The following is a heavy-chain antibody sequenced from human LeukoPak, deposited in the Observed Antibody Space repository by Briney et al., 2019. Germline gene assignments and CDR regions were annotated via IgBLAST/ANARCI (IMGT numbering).Heavy chain of an antibody. CDR3: ARERSYILTGYYRGWFDP. CDR2: INPSGGST. Sequence: ASVKVSCKASGYTFTSYYMHWVRQAPGQGLEWMGIINPSGGSTSYAQKFQGRVTMTRDTSTSTVYMELSSLRSEDTAVYYCARERSYILTGYYRGWFDPWGQGTLVTVSS. J-gene: IGHJ5*02. D-gene: IGHD3-9*01. CDR1: GYTFTSYY. V-gene: IGHV1-46*01.